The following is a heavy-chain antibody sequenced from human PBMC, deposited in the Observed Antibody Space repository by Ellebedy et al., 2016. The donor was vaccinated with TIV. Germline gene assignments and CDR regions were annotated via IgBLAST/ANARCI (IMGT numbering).Heavy chain of an antibody. V-gene: IGHV4-4*07. CDR3: ARDRRDTSHARFDY. D-gene: IGHD6-6*01. CDR1: GASISSYY. J-gene: IGHJ4*02. Sequence: SETLSLXXSVSGASISSYYWSWIRQPAGRGLEWIGRIYTRGTNYNPSLKSRVTMSVDTSKNQFSLKLSSVTAADTAVYFCARDRRDTSHARFDYWGQGTLVTVSS. CDR2: IYTRGT.